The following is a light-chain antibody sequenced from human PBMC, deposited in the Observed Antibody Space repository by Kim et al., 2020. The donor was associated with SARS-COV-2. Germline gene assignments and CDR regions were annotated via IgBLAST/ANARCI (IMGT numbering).Light chain of an antibody. Sequence: EIVMTQSPATLSVSPGERATLSCRASQSVSSSLAWYQQKPGQAPRLLIYGASTRATGIPARFSGNGSGTEFTLTISSLQSEDFAVYYCQQYNNWPRGTFGQGTKLEI. V-gene: IGKV3-15*01. CDR3: QQYNNWPRGT. CDR2: GAS. CDR1: QSVSSS. J-gene: IGKJ1*01.